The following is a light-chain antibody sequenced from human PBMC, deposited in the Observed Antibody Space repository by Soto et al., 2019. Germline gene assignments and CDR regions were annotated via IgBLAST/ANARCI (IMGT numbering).Light chain of an antibody. CDR1: QSVSSSY. Sequence: EIVLTQSPGTLSLSPGERATLSCRASQSVSSSYLAWYHQKPGQAPRLLIYGASSRATGIPDRFSGSGSGTDFTLTISRLEPEDVAVDYCQQYGSSPLLTFGGVTKVEIK. CDR2: GAS. V-gene: IGKV3-20*01. CDR3: QQYGSSPLLT. J-gene: IGKJ4*01.